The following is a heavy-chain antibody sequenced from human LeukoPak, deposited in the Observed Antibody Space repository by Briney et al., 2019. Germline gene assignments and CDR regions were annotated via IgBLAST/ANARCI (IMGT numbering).Heavy chain of an antibody. Sequence: PGGSLRLSCAASGFTFDDYGMSWVRQAPGKGLEWVSGINWNGGSTGYADSAKGRFTISRDNAKNSLYLQMNSLRAEDTALYYCARLGYYYDSSGYFDYWGQGTLVTVSS. V-gene: IGHV3-20*04. CDR3: ARLGYYYDSSGYFDY. CDR1: GFTFDDYG. D-gene: IGHD3-22*01. J-gene: IGHJ4*02. CDR2: INWNGGST.